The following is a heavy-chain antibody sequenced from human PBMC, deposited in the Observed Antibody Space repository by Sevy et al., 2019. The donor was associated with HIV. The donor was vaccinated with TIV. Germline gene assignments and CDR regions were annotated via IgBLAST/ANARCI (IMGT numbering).Heavy chain of an antibody. CDR2: INDSGIT. CDR3: ARSPPVVVVPGAPSWFDP. V-gene: IGHV4-34*01. D-gene: IGHD2-2*01. J-gene: IGHJ5*02. CDR1: GGSFSGYY. Sequence: SEMSLTGAVHGGSFSGYYWSWIRESPGKGLEWIGEINDSGITNYNPSLKSRVTISVDTSKKEFSLRLSSVTAADTAVYYCARSPPVVVVPGAPSWFDPWGQGTLVTVSS.